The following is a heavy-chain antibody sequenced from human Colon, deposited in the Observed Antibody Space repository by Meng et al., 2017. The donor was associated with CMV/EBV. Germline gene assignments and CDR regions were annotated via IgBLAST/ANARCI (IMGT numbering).Heavy chain of an antibody. J-gene: IGHJ6*02. D-gene: IGHD3-10*01. CDR3: ARDRGGDGDYYFGMDV. CDR1: GGSINTYY. CDR2: IYNNGNT. Sequence: GSLRLSCTVSGGSINTYYWSWIRQPPGKGLEWIGYIYNNGNTNYNPSLKSRVTISADTSKNQFSPKLSSVTAADTAVYYCARDRGGDGDYYFGMDVWGQGTTVTVSS. V-gene: IGHV4-59*12.